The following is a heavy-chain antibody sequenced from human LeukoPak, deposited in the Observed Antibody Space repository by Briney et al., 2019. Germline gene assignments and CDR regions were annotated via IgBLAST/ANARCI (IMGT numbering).Heavy chain of an antibody. CDR2: IYPRDSDT. CDR3: AITSSAWLPFDY. CDR1: GYSFTTYW. D-gene: IGHD6-25*01. V-gene: IGHV5-51*01. Sequence: GESLKISCKGSGYSFTTYWIGWARQMPGKCLEWMGVIYPRDSDTRYSPSFQGQVTISADNSINTAYLQWSSLKASDTVMYYCAITSSAWLPFDYWGQGALVTVSS. J-gene: IGHJ4*02.